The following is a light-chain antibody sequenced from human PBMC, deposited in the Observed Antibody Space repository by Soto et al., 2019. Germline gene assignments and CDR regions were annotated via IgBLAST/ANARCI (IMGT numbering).Light chain of an antibody. CDR1: QAISSW. V-gene: IGKV1-12*01. Sequence: DIQMTQSPSSVSASVGDRVTISCRASQAISSWLAWYQQKPGEAPKLLIYGASTLQSGVPSRFSGSESGTLFTLTISSLQPEDCATYYCKQASSFPLTFGGGTKVQIK. J-gene: IGKJ4*01. CDR3: KQASSFPLT. CDR2: GAS.